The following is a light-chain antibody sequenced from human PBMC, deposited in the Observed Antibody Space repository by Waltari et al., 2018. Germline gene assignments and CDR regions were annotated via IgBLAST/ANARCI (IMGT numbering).Light chain of an antibody. J-gene: IGLJ1*01. CDR2: EVS. CDR3: SSYTSSSIPYV. CDR1: SSDVGGYNH. Sequence: QSALTQAASVSGSPGQSITTSCTGTSSDVGGYNHYPWYQHHPGNAPKPITSEVSNRPSGVSYRFSGSKSGNTASLTISGLQAEDEADYYCSSYTSSSIPYVFGTGTKVTVL. V-gene: IGLV2-14*01.